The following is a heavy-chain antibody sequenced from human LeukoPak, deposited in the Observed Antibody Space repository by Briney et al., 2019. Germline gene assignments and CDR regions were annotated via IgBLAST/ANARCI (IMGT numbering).Heavy chain of an antibody. CDR2: IQYDGNNK. Sequence: GGSLRLSCAASGFTFSSYGMHWVRQAPGKGLEWVTSIQYDGNNKYYADSVKGRFSISRYNPNNTLFLQLNSLRAEDTAVYFCARQSGGPYNWFDPWGQGTLVTVSS. CDR3: ARQSGGPYNWFDP. J-gene: IGHJ5*02. V-gene: IGHV3-30*02. D-gene: IGHD2-15*01. CDR1: GFTFSSYG.